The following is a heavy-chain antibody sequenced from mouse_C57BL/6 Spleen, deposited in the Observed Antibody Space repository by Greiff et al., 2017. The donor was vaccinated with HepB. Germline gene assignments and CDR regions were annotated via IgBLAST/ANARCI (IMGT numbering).Heavy chain of an antibody. V-gene: IGHV5-4*03. CDR3: ARGCWGY. Sequence: EVKVVESGGGLVKPGGSLKLSCAASGFTFSSYAMSWVRQTPEKRLEWVATISDGGSYTYYPDNVKGRFTISRDNAKNNLYLQMSHLKSEDTAMYYCARGCWGYWGQGTSVTVSA. J-gene: IGHJ4*01. D-gene: IGHD4-1*01. CDR1: GFTFSSYA. CDR2: ISDGGSYT.